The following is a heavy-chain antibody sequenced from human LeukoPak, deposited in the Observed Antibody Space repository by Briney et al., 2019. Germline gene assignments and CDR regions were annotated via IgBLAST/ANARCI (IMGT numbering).Heavy chain of an antibody. Sequence: GGSLRLSCAASGFTFSSYAMSWVRQAPGKGLEWVAVISYDGSNKYYADSVKGRFTISRDNSKNTLYLQMNSLRAEDTAAYYCAKDEAGDYRGSYYYGMDVWGQGTTVTVSS. CDR2: ISYDGSNK. V-gene: IGHV3-30*18. CDR3: AKDEAGDYRGSYYYGMDV. J-gene: IGHJ6*02. D-gene: IGHD4-17*01. CDR1: GFTFSSYA.